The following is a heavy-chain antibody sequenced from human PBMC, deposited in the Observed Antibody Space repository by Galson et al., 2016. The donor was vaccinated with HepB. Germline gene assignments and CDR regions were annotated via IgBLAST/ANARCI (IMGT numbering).Heavy chain of an antibody. V-gene: IGHV3-33*01. CDR1: GFTFSSYA. CDR3: ARDLNTALVTGIGFGY. J-gene: IGHJ4*02. Sequence: SLRLSCAASGFTFSSYAMHWVRQAPGKGLEWVAVIWYNGNNKNYADSVKGRFTISRDNSKNTLYLQMNSLRAGDTAVYYCARDLNTALVTGIGFGYWGQGTLVTVSS. D-gene: IGHD5-18*01. CDR2: IWYNGNNK.